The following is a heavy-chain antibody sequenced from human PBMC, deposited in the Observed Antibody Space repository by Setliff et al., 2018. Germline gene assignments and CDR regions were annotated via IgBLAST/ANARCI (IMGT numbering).Heavy chain of an antibody. J-gene: IGHJ4*02. D-gene: IGHD3-3*01. CDR2: IYHTGTT. CDR3: RYWSGYYNNDY. Sequence: SETLSLTCTVSGGSISRSSYYWGWIRQPPGKGLEWIGSIYHTGTTYYNPSLKSRVTISVDTSKNQFSLRLSSVTAADTAVYYCRYWSGYYNNDYWGQGTLVTVSS. CDR1: GGSISRSSYY. V-gene: IGHV4-39*01.